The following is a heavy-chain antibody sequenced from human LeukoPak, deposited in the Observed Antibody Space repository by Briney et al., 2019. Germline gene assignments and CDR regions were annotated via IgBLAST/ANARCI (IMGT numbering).Heavy chain of an antibody. CDR2: IYYSGST. Sequence: SVTLSLTCTVSGGSISSYYWSWIRQPPGKGLEWIGYIYYSGSTNYNPSLKSRVTISVDTSKNQFSLKLSSVTAADTAVYYRARDSSPTQYWGQGTLVTVSS. CDR3: ARDSSPTQY. J-gene: IGHJ4*02. V-gene: IGHV4-59*01. CDR1: GGSISSYY.